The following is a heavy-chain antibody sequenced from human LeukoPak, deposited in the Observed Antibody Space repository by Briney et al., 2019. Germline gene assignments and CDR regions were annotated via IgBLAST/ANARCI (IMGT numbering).Heavy chain of an antibody. D-gene: IGHD3-10*01. CDR3: ARDLWFGESRGGY. J-gene: IGHJ4*02. Sequence: SETLSLTCTVSGGSISSGDYYWSWIRQPPGKGLEWIGYIYYSGSTYYNPSLKSRVTISVDTSKNQFSLKLKFVTAADTAMYYCARDLWFGESRGGYWGQGTLVTVSS. V-gene: IGHV4-30-4*01. CDR2: IYYSGST. CDR1: GGSISSGDYY.